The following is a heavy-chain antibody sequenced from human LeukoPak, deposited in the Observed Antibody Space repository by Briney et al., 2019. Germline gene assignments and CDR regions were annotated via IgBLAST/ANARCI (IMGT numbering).Heavy chain of an antibody. Sequence: PSETLSLTCAVYGGSFSGYYWSWIRQPPGKGLEWIGEINHSGSTNYNPSLKSRVTISVDTSMNQFSLKLSSVTAADTAVYYCASRTAMVTWAYWGQGTLVTVSS. CDR1: GGSFSGYY. CDR3: ASRTAMVTWAY. V-gene: IGHV4-34*01. D-gene: IGHD5-18*01. J-gene: IGHJ4*02. CDR2: INHSGST.